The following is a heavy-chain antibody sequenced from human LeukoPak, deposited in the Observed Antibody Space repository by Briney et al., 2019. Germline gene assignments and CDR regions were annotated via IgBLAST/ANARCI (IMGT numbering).Heavy chain of an antibody. J-gene: IGHJ6*02. V-gene: IGHV1-46*01. CDR3: AADYTYHYGMDV. CDR1: GYTFTSYY. D-gene: IGHD4-11*01. CDR2: INPSGGST. Sequence: ASVKVSCKASGYTFTSYYMHWVRQPPGQGLEWTGIINPSGGSTSYAQKFQGRVTMTRDTSTSTVCMELSSLRSEDTAVYYCAADYTYHYGMDVWGQGTTVTVSS.